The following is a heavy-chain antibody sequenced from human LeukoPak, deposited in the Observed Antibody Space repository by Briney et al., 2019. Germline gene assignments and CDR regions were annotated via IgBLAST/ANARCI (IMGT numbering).Heavy chain of an antibody. CDR3: AELGITMIGGV. CDR1: GFTFSSYS. Sequence: TGGSLRLSCAASGFTFSSYSMSWVRQAPGKGLEWVSSISTSSSYIYYVDSVKGRFTISRDNARNPLYLQMNSLRAEDTAVYYCAELGITMIGGVWGKGTTVTISS. J-gene: IGHJ6*04. D-gene: IGHD3-10*02. V-gene: IGHV3-21*01. CDR2: ISTSSSYI.